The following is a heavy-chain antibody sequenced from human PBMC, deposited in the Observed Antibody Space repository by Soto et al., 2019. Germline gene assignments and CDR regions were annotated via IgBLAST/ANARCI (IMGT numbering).Heavy chain of an antibody. CDR1: GGTFGSYA. CDR3: ARDEIMDTIRFMGINYYFYSGMDV. V-gene: IGHV1-69*01. J-gene: IGHJ6*02. CDR2: IIPMVGQI. D-gene: IGHD5-18*01. Sequence: QVQLVQSGAEVKKPGSSVKVSCKASGGTFGSYAINWVRQGPGQGLEWMGGIIPMVGQINYAEKFQGRVSITADDSTNTVYMELSSLRSEDTAVYYCARDEIMDTIRFMGINYYFYSGMDVWGQGTTVTVTS.